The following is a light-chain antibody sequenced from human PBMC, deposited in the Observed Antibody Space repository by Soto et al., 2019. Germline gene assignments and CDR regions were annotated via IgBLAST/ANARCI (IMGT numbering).Light chain of an antibody. Sequence: QSALTQPRSVSGSPGQSVTISCNGTSSDVGGYNYVSWYQQHPGKAPKLMIYDVSKRPSGVPDRFSGSKSGNTASLTISGLQAEDEADYYCCSYAGSYWVFGGGTKLTVL. CDR2: DVS. J-gene: IGLJ3*02. CDR3: CSYAGSYWV. V-gene: IGLV2-11*01. CDR1: SSDVGGYNY.